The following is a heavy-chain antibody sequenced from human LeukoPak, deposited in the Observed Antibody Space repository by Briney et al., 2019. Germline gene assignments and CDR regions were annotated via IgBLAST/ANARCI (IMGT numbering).Heavy chain of an antibody. CDR2: MSYSEST. Sequence: PSETLSLTCTVSGGSISSDYWSWIRQPPGKGLEWIGYMSYSESTNYSPSLKSRVTISLDTSKNQFSLKLRSVTAADTAVYYCARRDSGSSLTAFDIWGQGTMVTVSS. CDR3: ARRDSGSSLTAFDI. V-gene: IGHV4-59*01. CDR1: GGSISSDY. D-gene: IGHD1-26*01. J-gene: IGHJ3*02.